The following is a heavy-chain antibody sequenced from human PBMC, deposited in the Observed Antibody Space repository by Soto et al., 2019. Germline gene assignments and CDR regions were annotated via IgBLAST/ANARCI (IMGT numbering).Heavy chain of an antibody. CDR3: ARVVQLITMVRN. D-gene: IGHD3-10*01. Sequence: PSETLSLTCTVSGGSISSGDYYWSWIRQPPGKGLEWIGYIYYSGSTYYNPSLKSRVTISVDTSKNQSSLKLSSVTAADTAVYYCARVVQLITMVRNWGQGTLVTVSS. CDR1: GGSISSGDYY. CDR2: IYYSGST. V-gene: IGHV4-30-4*01. J-gene: IGHJ4*02.